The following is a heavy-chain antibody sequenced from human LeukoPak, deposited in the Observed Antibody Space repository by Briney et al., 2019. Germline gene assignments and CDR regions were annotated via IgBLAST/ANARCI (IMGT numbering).Heavy chain of an antibody. CDR3: AGIRYFDWLLYGWFDP. Sequence: SGTLSLTCAVSGGSISSSNWWSWVRQPPGKGLEWIGEIYHSGSTNYNPSLRSRVTISVDKSKNQFSLKLSSVTAADTAVYYCAGIRYFDWLLYGWFDPWGQGTLVTASS. J-gene: IGHJ5*02. D-gene: IGHD3-9*01. V-gene: IGHV4-4*02. CDR1: GGSISSSNW. CDR2: IYHSGST.